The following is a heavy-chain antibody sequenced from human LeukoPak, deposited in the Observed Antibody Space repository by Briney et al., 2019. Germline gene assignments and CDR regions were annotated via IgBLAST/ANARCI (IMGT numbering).Heavy chain of an antibody. D-gene: IGHD6-6*01. CDR1: GYSITSGYF. Sequence: TSETLSLTCSVSGYSITSGYFWGWIRQPPGKGLEWIGSIYHSGSTYYNPSLKSRVTISVDTSKNQFSLKLSSVTAADTAVYYCASLRPSQYWGQGTLVTVSS. CDR2: IYHSGST. CDR3: ASLRPSQY. V-gene: IGHV4-38-2*02. J-gene: IGHJ4*02.